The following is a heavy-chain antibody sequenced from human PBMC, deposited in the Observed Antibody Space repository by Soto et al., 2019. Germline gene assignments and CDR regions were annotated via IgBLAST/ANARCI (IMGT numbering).Heavy chain of an antibody. J-gene: IGHJ6*02. Sequence: QVQLVQSGAEVKKPGSSVKVSCKASGGTFSSYAISWVRQAPGQGLEWMGGIIPIFGTANYAQKFQGRVTITADESTRTAYMERSSLRSEDTAVYYCARDGGIAVAGYYYGMDVWGQGTTVTVSS. CDR1: GGTFSSYA. V-gene: IGHV1-69*12. CDR2: IIPIFGTA. D-gene: IGHD6-19*01. CDR3: ARDGGIAVAGYYYGMDV.